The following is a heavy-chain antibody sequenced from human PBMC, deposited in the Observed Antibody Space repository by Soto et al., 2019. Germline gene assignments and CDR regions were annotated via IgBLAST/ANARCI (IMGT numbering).Heavy chain of an antibody. CDR3: ERDSGGSFDY. CDR2: IWYDGTNK. V-gene: IGHV3-33*01. CDR1: GFTFSSYG. J-gene: IGHJ4*02. Sequence: PGGSLRLSCAASGFTFSSYGMHWVRHAPGKGLEWAALIWYDGTNKYYADSVMGRFTISRDNSKNTLYLQLNSLRAEDTAVYYCERDSGGSFDYWGQGTPVTVSS. D-gene: IGHD3-10*01.